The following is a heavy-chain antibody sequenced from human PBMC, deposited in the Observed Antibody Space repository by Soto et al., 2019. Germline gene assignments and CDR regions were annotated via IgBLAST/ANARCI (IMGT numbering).Heavy chain of an antibody. J-gene: IGHJ4*02. Sequence: GGSLRLSCVGSGFDFDDYAMHWVRQAPGKGLEWVSGISWNTGSIGYADSVKGRFTISRDNIKNSLYLQMNSLTTEDTALYYCATTDYNDRRHLGSNWGQGVLITVSA. CDR3: ATTDYNDRRHLGSN. V-gene: IGHV3-9*01. CDR1: GFDFDDYA. D-gene: IGHD3-10*01. CDR2: ISWNTGSI.